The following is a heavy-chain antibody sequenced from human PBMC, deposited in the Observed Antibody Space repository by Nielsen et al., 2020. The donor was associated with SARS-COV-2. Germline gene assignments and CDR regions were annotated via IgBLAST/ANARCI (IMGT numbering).Heavy chain of an antibody. V-gene: IGHV3-74*01. D-gene: IGHD2-2*01. CDR1: GFTFSNYW. CDR3: ASKYCSGTSCFNSLDN. J-gene: IGHJ4*02. CDR2: VNMDGRGT. Sequence: GESLKISCAASGFTFSNYWMHWVRQAPGKGLVWVARVNMDGRGTNYADSVKGRFTISRDNAENTLHLDMGSLRVGDSAVYFCASKYCSGTSCFNSLDNWGQGTLVAVSS.